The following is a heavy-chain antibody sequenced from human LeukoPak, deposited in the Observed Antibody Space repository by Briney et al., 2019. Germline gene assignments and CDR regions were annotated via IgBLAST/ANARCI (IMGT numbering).Heavy chain of an antibody. J-gene: IGHJ6*04. Sequence: GGSLRLSCAASGFTFSSYGMHWVRQAPGKGLEWVAVISYDGGNKYYADSVKGLFTISRDNSKNPLYLQMNSLRAEDTAVYYCAKDRNRELYYYYYGMDVWGKGTTVTVSS. CDR1: GFTFSSYG. CDR3: AKDRNRELYYYYYGMDV. CDR2: ISYDGGNK. D-gene: IGHD1-26*01. V-gene: IGHV3-30*18.